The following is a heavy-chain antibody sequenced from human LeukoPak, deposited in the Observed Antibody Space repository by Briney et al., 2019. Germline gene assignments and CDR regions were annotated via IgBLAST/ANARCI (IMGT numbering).Heavy chain of an antibody. CDR1: GFTFSSYG. J-gene: IGHJ4*02. V-gene: IGHV3-33*08. CDR3: ARDEVVVVPATTSGYFDY. D-gene: IGHD2-2*01. CDR2: IWYDGSNK. Sequence: QPGRSLRLSCAASGFTFSSYGMHWVRQAPGKGLEWVAVIWYDGSNKYYADSVKGRFTISRDNSKNTLYLQMNSLRAEDTAVYYCARDEVVVVPATTSGYFDYWGQGTLVTVSS.